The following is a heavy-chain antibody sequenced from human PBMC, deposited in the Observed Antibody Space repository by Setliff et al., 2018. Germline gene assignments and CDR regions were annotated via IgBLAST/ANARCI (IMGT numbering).Heavy chain of an antibody. CDR2: IWHDGGNK. CDR1: GFTFSNYR. D-gene: IGHD3-10*01. V-gene: IGHV3-33*03. J-gene: IGHJ4*02. Sequence: GGSLRLSCAASGFTFSNYRMHWVRQAPGKGLEWVAVIWHDGGNKYHADSVKGRFTVSRDNAKNSLYLQMNSLRAEDTAIYYCGPGGKGLLENWGQGTLVTVSS. CDR3: GPGGKGLLEN.